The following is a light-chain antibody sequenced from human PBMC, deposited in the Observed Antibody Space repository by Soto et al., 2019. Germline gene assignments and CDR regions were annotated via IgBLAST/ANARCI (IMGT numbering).Light chain of an antibody. CDR2: GAS. CDR1: QSVDIN. V-gene: IGKV3-15*01. CDR3: QQYRNWPRT. J-gene: IGKJ1*01. Sequence: EIVLTQSPATLSVSPGDRVTLSCRSSQSVDINLAWYQQRAGQAPRLLVYGASTKATDMPGRFSGRGSEKEFTLPINNLQSEDFAVYYCQQYRNWPRTVGQGTTV.